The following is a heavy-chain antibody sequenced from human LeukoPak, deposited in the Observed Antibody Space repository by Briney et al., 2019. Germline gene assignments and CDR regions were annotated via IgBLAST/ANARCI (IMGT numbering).Heavy chain of an antibody. D-gene: IGHD4-17*01. CDR3: ARDLTYGANNWFDP. V-gene: IGHV4-31*03. CDR2: IYYSGST. CDR1: GGSISSGGYY. J-gene: IGHJ5*02. Sequence: SQTLSLTCTVSGGSISSGGYYWSWIRQHPGKGLEWIGYIYYSGSTYYNPSLKSRVTISVDTSKNQFSLKLSSVTAADTAVYYCARDLTYGANNWFDPWGQGTLVTVSP.